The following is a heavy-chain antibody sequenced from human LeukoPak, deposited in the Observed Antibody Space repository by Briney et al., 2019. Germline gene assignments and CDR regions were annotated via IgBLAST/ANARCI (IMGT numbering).Heavy chain of an antibody. CDR2: IRHDGSNK. D-gene: IGHD6-19*01. CDR3: ARGSRIAVA. J-gene: IGHJ5*02. V-gene: IGHV3-30*02. CDR1: GFTFSSYW. Sequence: GGSLRLSCAASGFTFSSYWMSWVRQAPGKGLEWVAFIRHDGSNKHSADSVKGRFTISRDNSKNTLYLQMNSLRAEDTAVYYCARGSRIAVAWGQGTLVTVSS.